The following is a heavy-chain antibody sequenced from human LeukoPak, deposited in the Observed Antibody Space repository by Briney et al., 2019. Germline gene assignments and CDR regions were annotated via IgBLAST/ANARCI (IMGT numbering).Heavy chain of an antibody. Sequence: SETLSLTCTVSGGSISSYYWSWIRQPPGKGLEWIGYIYYSGSTNYNPSLKSRVTISVDTSKNQFSLKLSSVTAADTAVYYRSVYGDSDWFDPWGRGTLVTVSS. V-gene: IGHV4-59*08. CDR2: IYYSGST. D-gene: IGHD4-17*01. CDR3: SVYGDSDWFDP. CDR1: GGSISSYY. J-gene: IGHJ5*02.